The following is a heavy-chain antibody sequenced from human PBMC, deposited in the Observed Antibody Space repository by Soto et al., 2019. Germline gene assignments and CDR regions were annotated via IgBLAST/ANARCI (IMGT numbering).Heavy chain of an antibody. CDR2: INDSGNI. CDR3: ARGLILWFGELSRRGGYYYYMDV. J-gene: IGHJ6*03. Sequence: QAQLQQWGAGLLKPSETLSLTCAVYGGSFSGYQWSWIRQTPGKGLEWIGEINDSGNINYNPSLKSRVTILIDTPKKQIYLKLSSVTAADTAVYYCARGLILWFGELSRRGGYYYYMDVWGKGTTVTVSS. V-gene: IGHV4-34*01. CDR1: GGSFSGYQ. D-gene: IGHD3-10*01.